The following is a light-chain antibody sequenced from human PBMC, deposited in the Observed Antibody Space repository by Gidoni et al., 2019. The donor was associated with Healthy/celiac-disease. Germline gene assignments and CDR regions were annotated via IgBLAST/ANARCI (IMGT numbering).Light chain of an antibody. CDR3: QQYDNLPIT. CDR2: DAS. Sequence: DIQMTPSPSSLSASVGDRVTITCQASQDISNYLNWYQQKPGKAPKLLSYDASNLETGVPSRFSGSGSGTDFTFTISSLQPEDIATYYCQQYDNLPITFGQGTRLEIK. CDR1: QDISNY. V-gene: IGKV1-33*01. J-gene: IGKJ5*01.